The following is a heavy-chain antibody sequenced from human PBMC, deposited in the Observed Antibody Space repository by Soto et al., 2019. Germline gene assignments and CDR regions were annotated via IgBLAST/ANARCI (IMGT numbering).Heavy chain of an antibody. J-gene: IGHJ4*02. D-gene: IGHD4-4*01. V-gene: IGHV1-3*01. Sequence: GASVKVSCKASEYTFTSYVMHWVRQAPGQSLEWIGWINAGNGHTKYSQKFQDRVTITRDTSANTAYMELSRLRSEDTAVYYCARDLQGLYHFAYWGQGALVTVSS. CDR2: INAGNGHT. CDR1: EYTFTSYV. CDR3: ARDLQGLYHFAY.